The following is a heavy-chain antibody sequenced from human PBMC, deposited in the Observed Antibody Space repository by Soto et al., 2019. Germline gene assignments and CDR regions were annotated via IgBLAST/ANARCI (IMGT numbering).Heavy chain of an antibody. CDR3: ARISVASRYMDV. CDR2: FYYSGST. D-gene: IGHD5-12*01. CDR1: GGSISSSSYY. J-gene: IGHJ6*03. V-gene: IGHV4-39*01. Sequence: QLQLEESGPGLVKPSETLSLTCTVSGGSISSSSYYWGWIRQSPGKGLEWIGSFYYSGSTYYSPSLKSRVTISGDMSKKQISLRLSSVTATDTAVYYCARISVASRYMDVWGKGATVTVSS.